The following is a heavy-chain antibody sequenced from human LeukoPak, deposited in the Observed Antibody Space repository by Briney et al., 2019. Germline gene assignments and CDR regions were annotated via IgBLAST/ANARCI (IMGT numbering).Heavy chain of an antibody. CDR3: ASRGSYSGY. V-gene: IGHV4-34*01. CDR1: GGSFSGYY. J-gene: IGHJ4*02. CDR2: INHSGST. Sequence: KASETLSLTCAVYGGSFSGYYWSWIRQPAGKGLEWIGEINHSGSTNYNPSLKSRVTISVDTSKNQFSLKLSSVTAADTAVYYCASRGSYSGYWGQGTLVTVSS. D-gene: IGHD1-26*01.